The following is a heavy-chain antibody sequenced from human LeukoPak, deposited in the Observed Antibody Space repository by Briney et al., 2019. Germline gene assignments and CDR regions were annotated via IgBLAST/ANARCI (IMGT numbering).Heavy chain of an antibody. D-gene: IGHD6-19*01. V-gene: IGHV3-30*18. CDR2: ISYDGSNK. J-gene: IGHJ6*02. CDR1: GFTFSSYG. CDR3: AKDRHSSGWDPRLFSYYYGMDV. Sequence: PGGSLRLSCAASGFTFSSYGMHWVRQAPGKGLEWVAVISYDGSNKYYADSVKGRFTISRDNSKNTLYPQMNSLRAEDTAVYYCAKDRHSSGWDPRLFSYYYGMDVWGQGTTVTVSS.